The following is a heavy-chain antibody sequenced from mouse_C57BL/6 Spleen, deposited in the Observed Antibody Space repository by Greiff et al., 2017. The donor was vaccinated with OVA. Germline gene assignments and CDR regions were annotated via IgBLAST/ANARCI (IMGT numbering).Heavy chain of an antibody. CDR2: INPNNGGT. J-gene: IGHJ2*01. CDR3: AREDY. V-gene: IGHV1-26*01. CDR1: GYTFTDYY. Sequence: VQLQQSGPELAKPGASVKISCKASGYTFTDYYMNWVKQSHGKSLEWIGDINPNNGGTIYNQKFKGKATLTVDKSSSTAYMELRSLTSEDSAVYYCAREDYWGQGTTLTVSS.